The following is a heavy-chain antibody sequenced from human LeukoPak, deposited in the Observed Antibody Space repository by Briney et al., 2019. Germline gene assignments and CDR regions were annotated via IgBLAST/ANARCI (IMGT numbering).Heavy chain of an antibody. J-gene: IGHJ4*02. D-gene: IGHD1-26*01. V-gene: IGHV4-39*01. CDR3: ARRSDSGSDDGEDYFDY. Sequence: SETLSLTCTVSGGSINSGTFYCGWIRQPPGKGLEWIGSMYYDGSSYYNPSLKSRVTTSVDTSKNQFSLKLTPVTAADTAVYFCARRSDSGSDDGEDYFDYWGQGTLVTVSS. CDR1: GGSINSGTFY. CDR2: MYYDGSS.